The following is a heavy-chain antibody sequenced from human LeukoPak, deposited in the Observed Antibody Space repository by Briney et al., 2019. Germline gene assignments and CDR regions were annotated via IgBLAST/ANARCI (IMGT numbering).Heavy chain of an antibody. V-gene: IGHV3-48*03. D-gene: IGHD1-26*01. Sequence: PGGSLRLSCAASGFTFSYYEMNWVRRAPGKGLEWVAYITSSGTSMYYADSVKGRFTISRDDAKNSLYLQMTSLRAEDTAVYYCARVPRSGNHFDYWGQGTLVTVSS. CDR3: ARVPRSGNHFDY. CDR2: ITSSGTSM. J-gene: IGHJ4*02. CDR1: GFTFSYYE.